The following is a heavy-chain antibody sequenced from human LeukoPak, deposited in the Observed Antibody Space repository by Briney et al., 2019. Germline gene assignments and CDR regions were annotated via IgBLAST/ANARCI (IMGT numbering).Heavy chain of an antibody. Sequence: PSETLSLTCTVSGYSISSGYYWGWIRQPPGKGLEWIGSIYHSGSTYYNPSLKSRVTMSVDTSKNQFSLNLSSVTAADTAVYYCAREYYYASGSYFKYYFDYWGQGTLVTVSS. D-gene: IGHD3-10*01. J-gene: IGHJ4*02. CDR3: AREYYYASGSYFKYYFDY. CDR1: GYSISSGYY. CDR2: IYHSGST. V-gene: IGHV4-38-2*02.